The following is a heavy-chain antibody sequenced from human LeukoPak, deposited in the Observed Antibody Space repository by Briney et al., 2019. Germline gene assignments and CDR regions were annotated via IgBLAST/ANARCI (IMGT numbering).Heavy chain of an antibody. V-gene: IGHV3-23*01. D-gene: IGHD6-13*01. CDR2: ISGSGGST. CDR1: GFTFSNYG. CDR3: ARDLMGIAYRGAFYY. Sequence: PGGSLRLSCAASGFTFSNYGMSWVRQAPGKGLEWVSAISGSGGSTYYADSVKGRFTISRDNSKNTLYLQMNSLRAEDTAVYYCARDLMGIAYRGAFYYWGQGTLVTVSS. J-gene: IGHJ4*02.